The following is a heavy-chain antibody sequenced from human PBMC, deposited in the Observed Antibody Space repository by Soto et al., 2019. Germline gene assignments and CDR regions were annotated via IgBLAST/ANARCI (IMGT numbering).Heavy chain of an antibody. V-gene: IGHV4-34*01. J-gene: IGHJ4*02. CDR1: GGPFSGYY. CDR3: AGGKWELPSPLDY. D-gene: IGHD1-26*01. CDR2: INHRGGT. Sequence: SETLSLTCAVHGESFSGYGGPFSGYYWSWIRQTPGKGLEWIGEINHRGGTNYKPSLKSRVTISVDTSKNQFSLKLSSVTAADTAVYYCAGGKWELPSPLDYWGQGTLVTVSS.